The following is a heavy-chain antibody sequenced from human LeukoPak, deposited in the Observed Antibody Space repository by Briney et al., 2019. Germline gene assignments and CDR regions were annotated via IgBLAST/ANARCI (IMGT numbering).Heavy chain of an antibody. V-gene: IGHV3-66*01. CDR3: AKDDPDLAYCTNGVCPPGPFDY. J-gene: IGHJ4*02. CDR2: IYTDYSS. Sequence: PGGSLRLSCAASGFTFSSYEMNWVRQAPGKGLEWVSVIYTDYSSYYAESVKGRFTISRDNSKNTLYLQMHSLRAEDTAVYYCAKDDPDLAYCTNGVCPPGPFDYWGQGTLVTVSS. CDR1: GFTFSSYE. D-gene: IGHD2-8*01.